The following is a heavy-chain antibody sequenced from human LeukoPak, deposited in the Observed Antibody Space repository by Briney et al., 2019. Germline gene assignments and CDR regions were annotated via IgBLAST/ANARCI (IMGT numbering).Heavy chain of an antibody. CDR3: ARGTTAAAGIFDC. D-gene: IGHD6-13*01. V-gene: IGHV4-4*07. J-gene: IGHJ4*02. Sequence: PSETLSLTCSVSGGSISSYYWSWVRQPAGKGLEWIGRIYSSGSTNYNPSLNSRVTMSVDTSNNQFSLRLTSVTAADTAVYYCARGTTAAAGIFDCWRQGTLVTVSS. CDR1: GGSISSYY. CDR2: IYSSGST.